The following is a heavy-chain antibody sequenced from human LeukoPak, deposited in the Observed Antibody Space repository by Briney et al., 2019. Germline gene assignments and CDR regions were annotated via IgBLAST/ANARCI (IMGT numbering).Heavy chain of an antibody. D-gene: IGHD3-3*01. CDR3: VAVPETDFWIGFYLDY. V-gene: IGHV3-9*01. Sequence: GGSLRLSCVASGFTFDDYAMHWVRQAPGRGLEWVSGITWRSENIDYADSVKGRFTISRDNAKNSLYLQMNSLRSEDTALYFCVAVPETDFWIGFYLDYWGQGTLVTVSS. CDR2: ITWRSENI. J-gene: IGHJ4*02. CDR1: GFTFDDYA.